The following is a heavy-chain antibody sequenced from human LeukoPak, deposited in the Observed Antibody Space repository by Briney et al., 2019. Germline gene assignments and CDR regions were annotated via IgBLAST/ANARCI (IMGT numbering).Heavy chain of an antibody. Sequence: GGSLRLSCAASGFTFSSYSMNWVRQAPGKGLEWVSAISGSGGSTYYADSVKGRFTISRDNSKNTLYLQMNSLRAEDTAVYYCAKDHGGNSAFDYWGQGTLVTVSS. CDR3: AKDHGGNSAFDY. CDR1: GFTFSSYS. D-gene: IGHD4-23*01. J-gene: IGHJ4*02. CDR2: ISGSGGST. V-gene: IGHV3-23*01.